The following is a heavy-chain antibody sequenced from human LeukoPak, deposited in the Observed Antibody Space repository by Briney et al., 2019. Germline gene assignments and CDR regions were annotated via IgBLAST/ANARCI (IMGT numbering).Heavy chain of an antibody. CDR3: ARGRGYSSSWYSIDY. CDR1: GGSISSYY. V-gene: IGHV4-59*01. Sequence: PSETLSLTCTVSGGSISSYYWSWLRQPPGKGLEWVGYIYYSGSTNYNPSLKSRVTISVDTSKNQFSLKLSSVTAADTAVYYCARGRGYSSSWYSIDYWGQGTLVTVSS. J-gene: IGHJ4*02. D-gene: IGHD6-13*01. CDR2: IYYSGST.